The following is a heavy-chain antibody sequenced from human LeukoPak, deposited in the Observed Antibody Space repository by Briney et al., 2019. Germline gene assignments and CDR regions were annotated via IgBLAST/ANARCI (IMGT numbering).Heavy chain of an antibody. CDR3: ARAGIVVVIAHFDY. V-gene: IGHV3-48*01. J-gene: IGHJ4*02. D-gene: IGHD2-21*01. CDR2: ISSSSSTI. Sequence: GGSLRLSCAASGFTFSSYSMNWVRQAPGKGLEWVSYISSSSSTIYYADSVKGRFTISRDNAKNSLYLQMNSLRAEDTAVYYCARAGIVVVIAHFDYWGPGTLVTVSS. CDR1: GFTFSSYS.